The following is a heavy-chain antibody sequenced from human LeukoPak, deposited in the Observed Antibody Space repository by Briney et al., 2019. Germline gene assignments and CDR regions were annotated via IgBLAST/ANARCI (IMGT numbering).Heavy chain of an antibody. CDR1: GFTFSTYA. Sequence: GGSLRLSCAASGFTFSTYAMSWVRQAPGRGLEWVSAISDSSSSIFYADSVKGRFTISRDNAKNSLYLQMNSLRAEDTAVYYCARERTPYGDYANDAFDIWGQGTMVTVSS. V-gene: IGHV3-21*01. CDR3: ARERTPYGDYANDAFDI. J-gene: IGHJ3*02. CDR2: ISDSSSSI. D-gene: IGHD4-17*01.